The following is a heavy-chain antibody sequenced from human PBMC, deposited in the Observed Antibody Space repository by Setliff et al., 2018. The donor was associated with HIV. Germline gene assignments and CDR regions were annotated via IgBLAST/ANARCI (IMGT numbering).Heavy chain of an antibody. D-gene: IGHD3-10*01. Sequence: SGPTLVNPTQTLTLTCTFSGFSLSTSGVGVGWIRQPPGKALEWLAVIYWDDDKRYSPSLESRLTITKDTSKNQVTLTMTNMDPVDTATYFCAHTGGIWFGESLGFWGQGILVTVSS. CDR2: IYWDDDK. CDR1: GFSLSTSGVG. J-gene: IGHJ4*02. CDR3: AHTGGIWFGESLGF. V-gene: IGHV2-5*02.